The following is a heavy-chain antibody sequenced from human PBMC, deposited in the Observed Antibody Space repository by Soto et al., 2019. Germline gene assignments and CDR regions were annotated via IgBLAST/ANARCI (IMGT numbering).Heavy chain of an antibody. D-gene: IGHD5-18*01. Sequence: QVQLVESGGGVVQPGRSLRLSCAASGFTFSSYGMHWVRQAPGKGLEWVAVISYDGSNKYYADSVKGRFTISRDNSKNKMYLQMNSLRAEDTAVYYCAATWDGYSYGDGVYYFDYWGQGTLVTVSS. CDR2: ISYDGSNK. CDR1: GFTFSSYG. CDR3: AATWDGYSYGDGVYYFDY. V-gene: IGHV3-30*03. J-gene: IGHJ4*02.